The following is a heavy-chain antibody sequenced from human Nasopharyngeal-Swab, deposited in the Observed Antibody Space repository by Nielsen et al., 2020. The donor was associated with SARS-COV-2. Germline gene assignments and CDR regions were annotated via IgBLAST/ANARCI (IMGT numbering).Heavy chain of an antibody. J-gene: IGHJ6*02. CDR3: ARGGSSWYIDYYGMDV. V-gene: IGHV4-39*07. CDR2: IYYSGST. CDR1: GGSISSGSYY. Sequence: SETLSLTCTVSGGSISSGSYYWGWIRQPPGKGLEWIGSIYYSGSTYYNPSLKSRVTISVDTSKNQFSLKLSSVTAADTAVYYCARGGSSWYIDYYGMDVWGQGTTVTVSS. D-gene: IGHD6-13*01.